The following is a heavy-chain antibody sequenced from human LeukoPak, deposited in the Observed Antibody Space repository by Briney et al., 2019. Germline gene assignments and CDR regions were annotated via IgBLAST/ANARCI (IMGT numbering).Heavy chain of an antibody. D-gene: IGHD2-2*01. CDR1: GFTFSSYA. CDR3: ARDCSSTSCLDY. Sequence: GSLRLSCAASGFTFSSYAMHWVRQAPGKGLEWVAVISYDGSNKYYADSVKGRFTISRDNSKNTLYLQMNSLRAEDTAVYYCARDCSSTSCLDYWGQGTLVTVSS. CDR2: ISYDGSNK. J-gene: IGHJ4*02. V-gene: IGHV3-30-3*01.